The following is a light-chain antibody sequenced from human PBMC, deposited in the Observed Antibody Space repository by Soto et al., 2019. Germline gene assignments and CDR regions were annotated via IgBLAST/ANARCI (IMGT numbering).Light chain of an antibody. J-gene: IGKJ1*01. CDR1: QSVSSNY. Sequence: EIVLTQSPGTLSLSPGERATLSCRASQSVSSNYLAWYQQRPGQAPRLLIYGASSRATGIPDRLSGSGSGTDFTLTISGLEPEDFAVYYCQQYGSSPPTFGQGTKVDIK. CDR3: QQYGSSPPT. CDR2: GAS. V-gene: IGKV3-20*01.